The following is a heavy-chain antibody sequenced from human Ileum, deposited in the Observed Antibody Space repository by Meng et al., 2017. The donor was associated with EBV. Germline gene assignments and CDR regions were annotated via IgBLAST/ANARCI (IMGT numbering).Heavy chain of an antibody. CDR2: INPNSGGT. Sequence: QGQLVQSGAEVKKPGASVKVSCKASGYTFTGYYMHWVRQAPGQGLEWMGWINPNSGGTRYAQNFQGRVSMTRDTSINTAYMELSRLASDDTAVYYCARDVAAAGSHNWFDPWGQGTLVTASS. CDR3: ARDVAAAGSHNWFDP. J-gene: IGHJ5*02. V-gene: IGHV1-2*02. CDR1: GYTFTGYY. D-gene: IGHD6-13*01.